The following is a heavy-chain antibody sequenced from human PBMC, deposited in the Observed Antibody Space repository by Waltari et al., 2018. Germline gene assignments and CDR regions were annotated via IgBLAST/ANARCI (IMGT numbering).Heavy chain of an antibody. Sequence: EVQLVESGGGLVQPGGSLRLSCVASGFTFSSCWMSWVRQAPGKGLEWVANIKQDGSEKYYVDSVKGRFTISRDNAKNSLYLQMNSLRAEDTAVYYCARKGYHHAFDIWGQGTMVTVSS. V-gene: IGHV3-7*01. D-gene: IGHD2-2*01. J-gene: IGHJ3*02. CDR1: GFTFSSCW. CDR3: ARKGYHHAFDI. CDR2: IKQDGSEK.